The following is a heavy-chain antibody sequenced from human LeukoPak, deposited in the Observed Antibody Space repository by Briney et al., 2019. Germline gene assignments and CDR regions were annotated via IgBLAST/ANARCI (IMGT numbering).Heavy chain of an antibody. CDR3: ARRTTGRLIPFDY. V-gene: IGHV4-4*07. CDR1: GGSINSY. J-gene: IGHJ4*02. D-gene: IGHD1-1*01. Sequence: SPSETLSLTCTVSGGSINSYWGWIRQPAGKGLEWIGRISGSGTITYNPALQSRLSISIDTSKNQFSLKLSSVTAADTAVYYCARRTTGRLIPFDYWGQGTLVTVSS. CDR2: ISGSGTI.